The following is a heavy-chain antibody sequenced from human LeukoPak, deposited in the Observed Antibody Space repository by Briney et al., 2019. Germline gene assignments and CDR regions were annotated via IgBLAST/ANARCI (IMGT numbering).Heavy chain of an antibody. Sequence: SETLSLTCTVSSASISSSRYYWGWIRQSPGKGLEWLGNIYYSWSTHYNPSLKSRVTISVDTSKNQVSLNLTSVTAADTAVYYCARAVEMSTIHPGFDFWGQGALVTVSS. J-gene: IGHJ4*02. D-gene: IGHD5-24*01. V-gene: IGHV4-39*01. CDR3: ARAVEMSTIHPGFDF. CDR1: SASISSSRYY. CDR2: IYYSWST.